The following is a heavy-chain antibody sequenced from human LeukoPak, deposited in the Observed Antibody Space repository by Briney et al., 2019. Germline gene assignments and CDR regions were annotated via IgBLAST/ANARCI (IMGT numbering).Heavy chain of an antibody. D-gene: IGHD3-3*01. CDR3: ARGRYYDFWSGYYSPLY. J-gene: IGHJ4*02. V-gene: IGHV1-8*01. Sequence: ASVTVSFTASGYTFTIYDINWVRQAPGQGLEWMGWMNPNSGNTGYSQKFQGRGTITRNTSISTAYMELSSLRSEDTAVYYCARGRYYDFWSGYYSPLYWGQGTLVTVSS. CDR1: GYTFTIYD. CDR2: MNPNSGNT.